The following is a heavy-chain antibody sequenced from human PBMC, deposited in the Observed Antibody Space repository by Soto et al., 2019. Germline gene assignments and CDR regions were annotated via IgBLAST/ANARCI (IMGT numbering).Heavy chain of an antibody. D-gene: IGHD3-22*01. CDR1: GFTFSNYA. J-gene: IGHJ4*01. V-gene: IGHV3-23*04. CDR2: ISATGVKT. Sequence: EVQVVESGGGLVQPGGSLRLSCAASGFTFSNYAMNWVRQAPGKGLEWVSGISATGVKTYSADSVKGRFTMSRDNSKDTVYLERNSLRAEDTAVYYCTKSRSAMIYYFDFWGLGAQVTVSS. CDR3: TKSRSAMIYYFDF.